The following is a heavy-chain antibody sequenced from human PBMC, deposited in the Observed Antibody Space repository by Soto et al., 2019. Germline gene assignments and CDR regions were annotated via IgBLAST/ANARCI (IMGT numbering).Heavy chain of an antibody. CDR3: ASISSGGY. J-gene: IGHJ4*02. CDR1: GFTFSSYA. D-gene: IGHD6-19*01. Sequence: QVQLVESGGGVVQPGRSLRLSCAASGFTFSSYAMHWVRQAPGKGLEWVAVISYDGSNKYYADSVKGRFTISRDNSKNTLYLQMNSLRAEDTAVYYCASISSGGYWGQGTLVTVSS. CDR2: ISYDGSNK. V-gene: IGHV3-30-3*01.